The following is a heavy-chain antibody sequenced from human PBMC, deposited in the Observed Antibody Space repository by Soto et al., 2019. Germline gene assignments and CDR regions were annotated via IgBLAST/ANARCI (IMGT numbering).Heavy chain of an antibody. CDR3: ARVGYCGGDCYYFDY. CDR1: GGTFSSYA. V-gene: IGHV1-69*04. Sequence: ASVKVSCKASGGTFSSYAISWVRQAPGQGLEWMGRIIPILGIANYAQKFQGRVTITADKSTSTAYMELSSLRSEDTAVYYCARVGYCGGDCYYFDYWGQGTLVTVSS. CDR2: IIPILGIA. J-gene: IGHJ4*02. D-gene: IGHD2-21*02.